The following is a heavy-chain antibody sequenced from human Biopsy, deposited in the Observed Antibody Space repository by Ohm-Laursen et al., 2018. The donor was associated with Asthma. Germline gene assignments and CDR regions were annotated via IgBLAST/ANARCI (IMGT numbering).Heavy chain of an antibody. CDR2: ISSDGHLK. D-gene: IGHD4-23*01. V-gene: IGHV3-30*03. CDR3: ARESGQDYGGFGSFDR. Sequence: SLRLSCAASGFVFSQSGMHWVRQAPGKGLEWVALISSDGHLKYYEDSVKGRFTISRDNSKNSLYLQINSLRVEDLAVYYCARESGQDYGGFGSFDRWGQGKMVAVSS. J-gene: IGHJ3*02. CDR1: GFVFSQSG.